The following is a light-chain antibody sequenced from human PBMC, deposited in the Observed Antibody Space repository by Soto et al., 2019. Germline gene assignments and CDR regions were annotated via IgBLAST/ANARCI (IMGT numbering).Light chain of an antibody. CDR1: QSLRNL. V-gene: IGKV1-5*03. J-gene: IGKJ2*03. CDR3: QQDNPYPFS. CDR2: LAS. Sequence: DVQMTQSPYTLSASVGDSVNITCRASQSLRNLLAWYQHKPGKAPKILIYLASTLETTVPARFSGSGSGTEFTLTISVIPSDDFATYSCQQDNPYPFSLGHATQLEI.